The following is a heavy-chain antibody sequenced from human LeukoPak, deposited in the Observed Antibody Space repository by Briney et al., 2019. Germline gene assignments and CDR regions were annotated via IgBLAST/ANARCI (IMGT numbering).Heavy chain of an antibody. CDR2: IYHSGST. Sequence: SETLSLTCAVSGYSISSGYYWGWIRQPPGKGLEWIGSIYHSGSTYYNPSLKSRVTISVDTSKDQFSLKLSSVTAADTAVYYCARDRNGVQDAFDIWGQGTMVTVSS. D-gene: IGHD1-1*01. CDR1: GYSISSGYY. V-gene: IGHV4-38-2*02. J-gene: IGHJ3*02. CDR3: ARDRNGVQDAFDI.